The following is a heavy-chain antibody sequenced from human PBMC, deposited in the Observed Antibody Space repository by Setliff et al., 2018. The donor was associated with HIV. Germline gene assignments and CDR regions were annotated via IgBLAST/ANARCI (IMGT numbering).Heavy chain of an antibody. CDR3: AAAVSFCDSTSCSHYFDY. CDR2: IVVGSGNT. CDR1: GFTFSNSA. D-gene: IGHD2-2*01. V-gene: IGHV1-58*01. Sequence: SVKVSCKASGFTFSNSAVLWVRQARGQRPEWIGWIVVGSGNTNYAQMFYERVTITRDMSTSTAYMELSSLRSEDTAMYYCAAAVSFCDSTSCSHYFDYWGPGTLVTV. J-gene: IGHJ4*02.